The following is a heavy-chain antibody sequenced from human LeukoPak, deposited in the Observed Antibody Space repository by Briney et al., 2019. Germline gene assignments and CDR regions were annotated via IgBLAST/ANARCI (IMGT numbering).Heavy chain of an antibody. V-gene: IGHV3-33*01. J-gene: IGHJ6*02. Sequence: GGSLRLSCAASGFTFRSYGMHWVRQTPRKGLGWVADIWYVGSNKYSADSVKGRFTISRDNSKNTLYLQMNSLRAEDTAVYYCARDMSNLWFGELGLYYYYYYGMDVWGQGTTVTVSS. CDR3: ARDMSNLWFGELGLYYYYYYGMDV. CDR2: IWYVGSNK. D-gene: IGHD3-10*01. CDR1: GFTFRSYG.